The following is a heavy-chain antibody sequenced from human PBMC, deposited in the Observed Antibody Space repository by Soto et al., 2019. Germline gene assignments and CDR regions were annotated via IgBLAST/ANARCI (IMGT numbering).Heavy chain of an antibody. D-gene: IGHD1-26*01. V-gene: IGHV1-58*02. CDR3: AADGVPSGSYADY. J-gene: IGHJ4*02. CDR2: IVVGSGNT. Sequence: SVKVSCKASGYTFTSYGISWVRQARGQRLEWIGWIVVGSGNTNYAQKFQERVTITRDMSTSTAYMELSSLRSEDTAVYYCAADGVPSGSYADYWGQGTLVTVSS. CDR1: GYTFTSYG.